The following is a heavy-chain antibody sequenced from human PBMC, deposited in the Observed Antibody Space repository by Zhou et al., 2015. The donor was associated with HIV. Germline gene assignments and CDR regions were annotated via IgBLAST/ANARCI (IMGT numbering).Heavy chain of an antibody. CDR1: GGTFNNYA. Sequence: QLVQSGAEVKKPGSSVKVSCKASGGTFNNYAITWVRQAPGQGLEWMGGIIPIFGTANYAQKFQGRVTITADKSTSTAYMELSSLRSDDTAVYYCARGATRVGAKTDYWGQGTLVTVSS. CDR3: ARGATRVGAKTDY. CDR2: IIPIFGTA. V-gene: IGHV1-69*06. D-gene: IGHD1-26*01. J-gene: IGHJ4*02.